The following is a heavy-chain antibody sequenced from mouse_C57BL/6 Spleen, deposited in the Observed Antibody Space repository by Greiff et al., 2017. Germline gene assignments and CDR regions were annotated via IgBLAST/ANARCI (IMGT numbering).Heavy chain of an antibody. CDR3: ASRGRHYGNGWYFAV. V-gene: IGHV2-9*01. Sequence: VQLQQSGPGLVAPSHSLSLTCTASGFSLTSYGVDWVRQPPGKGLEWLGVIWGGGSTNYNSALMSRLSISKVNAKSQVFLNMNSLHTDDTAMYYCASRGRHYGNGWYFAVWGTGTTVTVSS. J-gene: IGHJ1*03. CDR1: GFSLTSYG. D-gene: IGHD2-1*01. CDR2: IWGGGST.